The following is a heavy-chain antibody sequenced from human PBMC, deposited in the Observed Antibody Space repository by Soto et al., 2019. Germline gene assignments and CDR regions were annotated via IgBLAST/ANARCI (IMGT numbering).Heavy chain of an antibody. CDR2: ISSSSSYI. D-gene: IGHD3-3*01. Sequence: EVQLVESGGGLVKPGGSLRLSCAASGFTFSSYSMNWVRQAPGKGLEWVSSISSSSSYIYYADSVKGRFTISRDNAKNSLYLQMNSLRAEDTAVYYCARAPPTYYDFWSGYYEGEVTYYFDYWGQGTLVTVSS. J-gene: IGHJ4*02. V-gene: IGHV3-21*01. CDR3: ARAPPTYYDFWSGYYEGEVTYYFDY. CDR1: GFTFSSYS.